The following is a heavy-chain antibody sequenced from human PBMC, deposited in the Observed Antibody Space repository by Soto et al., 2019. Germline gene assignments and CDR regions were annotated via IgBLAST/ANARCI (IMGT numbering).Heavy chain of an antibody. J-gene: IGHJ4*02. CDR3: AKLVIGYCSGNTCDDY. Sequence: VQLLESGGGLIQPGGSLRLSCAASGFTFSYGIHWLRQAPGKGLEWVAYISYDSSNKFYGDSVKGRFTISRANSKNKQFLQMNSLRAEDTAVYYCAKLVIGYCSGNTCDDYWGQGTLVAVSS. D-gene: IGHD2-15*01. V-gene: IGHV3-30*18. CDR1: GFTFSYG. CDR2: ISYDSSNK.